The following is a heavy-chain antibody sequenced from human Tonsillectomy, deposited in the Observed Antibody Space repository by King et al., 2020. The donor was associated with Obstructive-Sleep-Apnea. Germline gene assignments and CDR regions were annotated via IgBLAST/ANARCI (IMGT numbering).Heavy chain of an antibody. D-gene: IGHD3-22*01. Sequence: VQLVESGGGVFQPLSSLRLSFAASGFTFSNYAIHWFRHAPGKGLEWLAIMSYDAINKYYADSVKGRFTISRDNSKNTLYLQMNSLRVEDTAVYYCARPYDNSGYPDYWVQGTLVTVSS. V-gene: IGHV3-30*04. CDR2: MSYDAINK. J-gene: IGHJ4*02. CDR1: GFTFSNYA. CDR3: ARPYDNSGYPDY.